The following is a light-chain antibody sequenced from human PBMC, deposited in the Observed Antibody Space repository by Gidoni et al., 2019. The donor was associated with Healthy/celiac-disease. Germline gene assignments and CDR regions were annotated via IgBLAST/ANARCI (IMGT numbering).Light chain of an antibody. V-gene: IGLV2-14*01. CDR3: SSYTSSSILV. J-gene: IGLJ2*01. CDR1: SSDVGGYNY. CDR2: DVS. Sequence: QSALTQPASVSGSPGQTITISCTGTSSDVGGYNYVSWYQQHPGKAPKLMIHDVSNRPPGVSNRFSGSKSGNTASLTISGLQAEDEADYYCSSYTSSSILVFGGGTKLTVL.